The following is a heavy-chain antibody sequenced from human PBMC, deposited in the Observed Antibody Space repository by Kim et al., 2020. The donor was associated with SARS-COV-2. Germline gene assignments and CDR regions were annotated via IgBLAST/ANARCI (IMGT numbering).Heavy chain of an antibody. CDR3: ARDRIAVAGTPWFDP. CDR1: GFTFSSYS. J-gene: IGHJ5*02. D-gene: IGHD6-19*01. CDR2: ISSSSSYI. V-gene: IGHV3-21*01. Sequence: GGSLRLSCAASGFTFSSYSMNWVRQAPGKGLEWVSSISSSSSYIYYADSVKGRFTISRDNAKNSLYLQMNSLRAEDTAVYYCARDRIAVAGTPWFDPWGQGTLVTVSS.